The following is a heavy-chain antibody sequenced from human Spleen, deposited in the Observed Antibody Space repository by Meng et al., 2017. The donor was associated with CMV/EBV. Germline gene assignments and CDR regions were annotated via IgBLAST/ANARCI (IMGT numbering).Heavy chain of an antibody. Sequence: GGSLRLSCAASGFTFSSYTMSWVRQAPGKGLEGISGISGSGDRTYYADSVKGRFTISRDNSKNTLYLQMNSLRAEDTAIYYCAKDLGYCTGAACPTYGHFDSWGQGALVTVSS. J-gene: IGHJ4*02. D-gene: IGHD2-8*02. CDR1: GFTFSSYT. V-gene: IGHV3-23*01. CDR2: ISGSGDRT. CDR3: AKDLGYCTGAACPTYGHFDS.